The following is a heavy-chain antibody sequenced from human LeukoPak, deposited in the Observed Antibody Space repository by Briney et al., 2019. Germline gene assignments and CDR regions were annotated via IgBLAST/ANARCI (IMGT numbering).Heavy chain of an antibody. CDR3: ARAPPPAAGPDYYYGMDV. CDR2: IYYSGST. J-gene: IGHJ6*02. CDR1: GGSISSYY. V-gene: IGHV4-59*01. Sequence: PSETLSLTCTVSGGSISSYYGSWIRQSPGKGLEWIGYIYYSGSTNYNPSLKSRVTISLDASKNQFSLRLSSVTAEDTAVYYCARAPPPAAGPDYYYGMDVWGQGTTVTVSS.